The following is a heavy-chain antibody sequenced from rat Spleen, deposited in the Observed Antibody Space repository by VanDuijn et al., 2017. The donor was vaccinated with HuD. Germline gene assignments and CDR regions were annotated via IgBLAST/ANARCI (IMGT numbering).Heavy chain of an antibody. J-gene: IGHJ2*01. Sequence: EVQLVESGGGLVQPGRSLKLSCAASGFTFSSFAMAWVRQAPKKGLEWVATISYDGSSTYYRDSVKGRFTISRDNAKSTLYLQMDSLRSEDTATYYCARQRYYDGSLGYFDYWGQGVMVTVSS. CDR2: ISYDGSST. V-gene: IGHV5-7*01. D-gene: IGHD1-12*02. CDR3: ARQRYYDGSLGYFDY. CDR1: GFTFSSFA.